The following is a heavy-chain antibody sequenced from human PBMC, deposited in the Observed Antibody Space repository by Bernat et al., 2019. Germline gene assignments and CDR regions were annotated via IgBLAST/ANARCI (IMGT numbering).Heavy chain of an antibody. D-gene: IGHD3-22*01. CDR2: SSGSGANT. CDR1: GFTFRSYA. Sequence: EVLLVESGGGLVQPGGSLRLSCAASGFTFRSYAMNWVRQAPGKGLEWVSSSSGSGANTYYAASVRGRFTMSRDNSENTVYLQMNSLRAEDTALYYCAKASDSSSWRRNYFDDWGQGTLVSVSS. V-gene: IGHV3-23*04. J-gene: IGHJ4*02. CDR3: AKASDSSSWRRNYFDD.